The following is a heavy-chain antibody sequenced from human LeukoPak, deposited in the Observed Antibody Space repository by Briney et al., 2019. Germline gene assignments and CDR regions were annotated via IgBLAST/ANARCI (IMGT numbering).Heavy chain of an antibody. Sequence: ASVKVSCKASEYTFTSNDINWVRQATGQGLEWMGWMNPKSGNTGYAQKFQGRVTMTRNTSISTAYMELSSLRSEDTAVYYCARGVTMATITPLLCWGQGTLVTVSS. CDR2: MNPKSGNT. CDR3: ARGVTMATITPLLC. J-gene: IGHJ4*02. D-gene: IGHD5-24*01. CDR1: EYTFTSND. V-gene: IGHV1-8*01.